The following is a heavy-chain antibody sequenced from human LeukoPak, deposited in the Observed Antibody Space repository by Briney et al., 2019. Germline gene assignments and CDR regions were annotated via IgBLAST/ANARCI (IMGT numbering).Heavy chain of an antibody. D-gene: IGHD3-3*01. CDR3: ARHAYDFWSGYYALYNWFDP. J-gene: IGHJ5*02. V-gene: IGHV4-39*01. Sequence: SSETLSLTCTVSGGSISSSSYYWGWIRQPPGKGLEWIGSIYYSGSTYYNPSLKSRVTISVDTSKNQFSLKLSSVTAADTAVYYCARHAYDFWSGYYALYNWFDPWGQGTLVTVSS. CDR2: IYYSGST. CDR1: GGSISSSSYY.